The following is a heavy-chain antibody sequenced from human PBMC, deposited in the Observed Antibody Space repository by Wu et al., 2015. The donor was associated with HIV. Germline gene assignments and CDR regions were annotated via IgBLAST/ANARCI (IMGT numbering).Heavy chain of an antibody. CDR3: ARASISTYSLDY. V-gene: IGHV1-2*02. CDR1: GYTFTGHY. J-gene: IGHJ4*02. CDR2: INPYSGGS. D-gene: IGHD2-21*01. Sequence: QVQLVQSGTEVKKPGASVKVSCKASGYTFTGHYMHWVRQSPGQGLEWMGWINPYSGGSKFDQKFEGRVSLTRDTSISTVYMEFTRLRSDDTAIYFCARASISTYSLDYWGQGTLLTVSS.